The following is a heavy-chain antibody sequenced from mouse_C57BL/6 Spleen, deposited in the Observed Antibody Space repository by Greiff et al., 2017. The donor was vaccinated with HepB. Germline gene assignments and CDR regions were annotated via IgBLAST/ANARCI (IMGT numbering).Heavy chain of an antibody. CDR2: ISSGGSYT. D-gene: IGHD1-1*01. CDR1: GFTFSSYG. V-gene: IGHV5-6*02. Sequence: EVKLVESGGDLVKPGGSLKLSCAASGFTFSSYGMSWVRQTPDKRLEWVATISSGGSYTYYPDSVKGRFTISRDNAKNTLYLQMSSLKSEDTAMYYCARHGHYYGTVFAYWGQGTLVTVSA. J-gene: IGHJ3*01. CDR3: ARHGHYYGTVFAY.